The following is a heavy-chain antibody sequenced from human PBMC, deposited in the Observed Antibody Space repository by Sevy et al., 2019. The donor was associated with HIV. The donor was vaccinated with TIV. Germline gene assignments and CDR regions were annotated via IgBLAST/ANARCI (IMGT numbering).Heavy chain of an antibody. D-gene: IGHD2-8*01. V-gene: IGHV3-23*01. J-gene: IGHJ4*02. Sequence: GGSLRHSCAVSGFNFNIYSMSWVRQAPGKGLGWVATLSFGCGKINYADSVTGRFIISRDDSKNTLYLQMNSLRAEDTAVYFCAREGCTRPHDYWGQGTLVTVSS. CDR1: GFNFNIYS. CDR2: LSFGCGKI. CDR3: AREGCTRPHDY.